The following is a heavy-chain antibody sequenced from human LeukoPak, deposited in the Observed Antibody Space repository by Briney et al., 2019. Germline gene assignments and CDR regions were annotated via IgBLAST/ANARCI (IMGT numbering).Heavy chain of an antibody. D-gene: IGHD1-26*01. CDR3: TRHEALSGSTGYFDY. J-gene: IGHJ4*02. V-gene: IGHV4-39*01. CDR1: GGSISSSTYY. CDR2: IYSSGST. Sequence: SETLSLTCTVSGGSISSSTYYWGWIRQPPGKGLEWIGSIYSSGSTSYNPSLKSRVTISVDTSKNQFSLKLSSVTAADTAVYYCTRHEALSGSTGYFDYWGQGTLVTVSS.